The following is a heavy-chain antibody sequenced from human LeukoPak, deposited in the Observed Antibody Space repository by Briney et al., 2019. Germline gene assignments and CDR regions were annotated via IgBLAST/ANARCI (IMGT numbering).Heavy chain of an antibody. J-gene: IGHJ4*02. CDR2: IYYSGRT. CDR3: ARRRRIGYSSGWLFDY. CDR1: GGSISSSNYY. D-gene: IGHD6-19*01. V-gene: IGHV4-39*01. Sequence: PSETLSLTCTVSGGSISSSNYYWGWIRQPPGKGLEWIGSIYYSGRTYYNPSLKSRVTISVDTSKNQFSLNLNSVTAADTAVYYCARRRRIGYSSGWLFDYWGQGILVAVSS.